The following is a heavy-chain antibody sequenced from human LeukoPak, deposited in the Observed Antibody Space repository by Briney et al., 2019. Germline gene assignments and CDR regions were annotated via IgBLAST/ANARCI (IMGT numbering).Heavy chain of an antibody. CDR1: GDSVSSNSVT. CDR2: TYYRSTWYN. CDR3: ARRLTQYDCFDP. J-gene: IGHJ5*02. Sequence: SQTLSLTCAISGDSVSSNSVTWNWIRQSPSRGLEWLGRTYYRSTWYNDYAVSVRGRITANPDTSKNQFSLHLNSVTPEDTAVYYCARRLTQYDCFDPWGQGILVTVSS. D-gene: IGHD2-2*01. V-gene: IGHV6-1*01.